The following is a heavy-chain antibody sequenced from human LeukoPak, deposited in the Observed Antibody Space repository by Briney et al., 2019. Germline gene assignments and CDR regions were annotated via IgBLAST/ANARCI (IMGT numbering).Heavy chain of an antibody. V-gene: IGHV3-20*04. CDR1: GFTFDDYG. Sequence: PGGSLRLSCAASGFTFDDYGMSWVRQAPGKGLEWVSGINWNGGSTGYADSVKGRFTISRDNAKNSLYLQMNSLRAEDTAVYYCARDFQPTSESGNSIYWGLGTLVTVSS. J-gene: IGHJ4*02. CDR3: ARDFQPTSESGNSIY. D-gene: IGHD3-10*01. CDR2: INWNGGST.